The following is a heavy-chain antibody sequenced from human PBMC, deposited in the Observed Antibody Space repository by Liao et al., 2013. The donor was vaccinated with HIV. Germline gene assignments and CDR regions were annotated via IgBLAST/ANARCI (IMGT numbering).Heavy chain of an antibody. V-gene: IGHV4-4*07. CDR3: AVGDSWYNGWVY. D-gene: IGHD6-13*01. CDR2: IYIGGAT. Sequence: QVQLQESGPGLVKPSETLSLTCTVSGGSITSSYWSWIRQAAGRGLEWIGRIYIGGATNYNPSLKSRVTMSLDTSKKQFSLKLTTVTAADTAVYYCAVGDSWYNGWVYWGQGTQVTVSS. CDR1: GGSITSSY. J-gene: IGHJ4*02.